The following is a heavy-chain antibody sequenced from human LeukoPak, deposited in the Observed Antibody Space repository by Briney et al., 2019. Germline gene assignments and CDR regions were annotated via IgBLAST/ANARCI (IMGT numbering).Heavy chain of an antibody. D-gene: IGHD6-13*01. V-gene: IGHV3-30-3*01. CDR1: GFVLSNYA. Sequence: GGSLRLSCAASGFVLSNYAMHWVRQAPGKGLEWVAVISYDGSNKYYADSVKGRFTISRDNSKNTLFLQMNSLKPEDTAVYYCARDLDSSSWYILWFDPWGQGTLVTVSS. CDR3: ARDLDSSSWYILWFDP. CDR2: ISYDGSNK. J-gene: IGHJ5*02.